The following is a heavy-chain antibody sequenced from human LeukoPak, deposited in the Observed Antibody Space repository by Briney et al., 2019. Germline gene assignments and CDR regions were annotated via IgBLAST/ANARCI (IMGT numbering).Heavy chain of an antibody. CDR1: GYTFTGYY. CDR2: INPNGGGT. V-gene: IGHV1-2*02. Sequence: GASVKGACNASGYTFTGYYMHWVRQAPVQGLEWMGCINPNGGGTNYAQQFQGRVTMTRDTTTSTAYSEWSRTRAGDRTGHFSARVDRMRVVVPAATYDYWGQGTLVTVSS. D-gene: IGHD2-2*01. J-gene: IGHJ4*02. CDR3: ARVDRMRVVVPAATYDY.